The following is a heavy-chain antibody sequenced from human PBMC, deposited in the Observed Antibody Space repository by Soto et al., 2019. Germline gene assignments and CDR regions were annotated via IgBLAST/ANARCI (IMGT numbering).Heavy chain of an antibody. CDR1: EFTFSNYA. J-gene: IGHJ4*02. V-gene: IGHV3-23*01. D-gene: IGHD3-22*01. CDR2: ISYGGGTT. Sequence: GGSLRLSCGASEFTFSNYAMSWVRQAPGKGLEWVSAISYGGGTTYYADSVKGRFTISRDNSKNTLYLQMNSLRAEDTAVYYCAKNPGYYYDSTGYHFAYWGQGTLVTVSS. CDR3: AKNPGYYYDSTGYHFAY.